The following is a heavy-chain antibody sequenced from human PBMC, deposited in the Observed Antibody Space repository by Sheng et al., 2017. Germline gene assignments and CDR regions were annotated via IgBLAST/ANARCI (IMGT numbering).Heavy chain of an antibody. V-gene: IGHV3-43D*03. D-gene: IGHD2-2*01. CDR3: AKSGNRGYCSSTSCYRPDYFDY. Sequence: EVQLVESGGVVVQPGGSLRLSCAASGFTFDDYAMHWVRQAPGKGLEWVSLISWDGGSTYYADSVKGRFTISRDNSKNSLYLQMNSLRAEDTALYYCAKSGNRGYCSSTSCYRPDYFDYWGQGTLVTVSS. J-gene: IGHJ4*02. CDR1: GFTFDDYA. CDR2: ISWDGGST.